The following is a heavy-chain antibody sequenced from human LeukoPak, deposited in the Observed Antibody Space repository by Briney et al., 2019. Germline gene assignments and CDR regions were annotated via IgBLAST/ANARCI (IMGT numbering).Heavy chain of an antibody. J-gene: IGHJ6*02. CDR2: ISWNSGSI. D-gene: IGHD3-10*01. CDR3: AKAIQGRTWYYYYGMDV. V-gene: IGHV3-9*01. Sequence: GGSLRLSCAASGFTFDDYAMHWVRQAPGKGLEWVSGISWNSGSIGYADSVKGRFTISRGNAKNFLYLQMNSLRAEDTVFYCAKAIQGRTWYYYYGMDVWGQGTTVTVSS. CDR1: GFTFDDYA.